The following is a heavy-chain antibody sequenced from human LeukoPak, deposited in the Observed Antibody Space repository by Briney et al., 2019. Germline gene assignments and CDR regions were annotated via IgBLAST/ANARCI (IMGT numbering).Heavy chain of an antibody. J-gene: IGHJ6*02. CDR1: GYTFRSFD. V-gene: IGHV1-8*01. CDR3: ARAPSPASYAMDV. Sequence: ASVKVSCKASGYTFRSFDVNWVRQATGQGLEWMGWMNPNSGNTGYAQEFQGRVTMTRNTSMNTAYMEVSGLTSEDTAVYYCARAPSPASYAMDVWGQGTTVTVSS. CDR2: MNPNSGNT.